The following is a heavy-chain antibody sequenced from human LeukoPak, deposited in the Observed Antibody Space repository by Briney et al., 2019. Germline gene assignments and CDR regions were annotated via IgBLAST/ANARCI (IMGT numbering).Heavy chain of an antibody. D-gene: IGHD6-19*01. J-gene: IGHJ4*02. CDR3: AHPARLTSGWLFDS. Sequence: GGSLRLPCAASGFTFSSYAMSWVRQAPGKGLEWVSAISGSGGSTYYADSVKGRFTISRDNSKNTLYLQMNSLRAEDTAVYYCAHPARLTSGWLFDSWGQGTLVTVSS. CDR2: ISGSGGST. CDR1: GFTFSSYA. V-gene: IGHV3-23*01.